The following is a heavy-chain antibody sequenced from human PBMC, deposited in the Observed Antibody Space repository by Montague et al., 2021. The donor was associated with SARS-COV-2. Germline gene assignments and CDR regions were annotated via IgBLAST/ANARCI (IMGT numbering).Heavy chain of an antibody. Sequence: SLRLSCAASGFTLSSYGMKWVRQAPGKGLEWISYISYTGTTTYYADSVTGRFIISRDDAKNSLSLQMTSLRADDTATYYCARVKKGGFYSYYGMDVWGQGTSVTVS. D-gene: IGHD3-16*01. V-gene: IGHV3-48*03. CDR1: GFTLSSYG. CDR3: ARVKKGGFYSYYGMDV. CDR2: ISYTGTTT. J-gene: IGHJ6*02.